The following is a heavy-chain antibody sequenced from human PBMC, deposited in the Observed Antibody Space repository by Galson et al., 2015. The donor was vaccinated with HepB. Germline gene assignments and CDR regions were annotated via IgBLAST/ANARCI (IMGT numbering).Heavy chain of an antibody. V-gene: IGHV5-51*01. J-gene: IGHJ6*02. Sequence: QSGAEVKKPGESLKISCKGSGYSFTSYWIGWVRQMPGKGLEWMGIIYPGDSDTRYSPFFQGQVTISADKSISTAYLQWSSLKASDTAMYYCARYPYGHYYYYYGMDVWGQGTTVTVSS. CDR2: IYPGDSDT. D-gene: IGHD3-10*01. CDR3: ARYPYGHYYYYYGMDV. CDR1: GYSFTSYW.